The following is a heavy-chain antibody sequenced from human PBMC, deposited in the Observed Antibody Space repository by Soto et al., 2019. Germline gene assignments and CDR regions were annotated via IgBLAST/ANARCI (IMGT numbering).Heavy chain of an antibody. V-gene: IGHV1-2*04. D-gene: IGHD2-2*01. CDR2: INPNSGGT. J-gene: IGHJ5*02. Sequence: QVQLVQSGAEVKKPGASVKVSCKASGYTFTGYDMHWVRQAPGQVLEWMGWINPNSGGTNYAQKFQGWVTMTRDTHISTAYMELSRLRSDDTAVYYCARGRIVLVPAAQGWFDPWGQGTLVTVSS. CDR1: GYTFTGYD. CDR3: ARGRIVLVPAAQGWFDP.